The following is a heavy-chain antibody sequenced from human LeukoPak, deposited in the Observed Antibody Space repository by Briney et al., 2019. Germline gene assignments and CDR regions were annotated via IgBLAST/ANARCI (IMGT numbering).Heavy chain of an antibody. CDR2: IWYDGSNK. Sequence: GGSLRLSCAASGFTFSSYGTHWVRQAPGKGLEWVAVIWYDGSNKYYADSVKGRFTISRDNSKNTLYLQMNSLRAEDTAVYYCARERAGDCSGGSCYSGSFDYWGQGTLVTVSS. V-gene: IGHV3-33*01. J-gene: IGHJ4*02. CDR3: ARERAGDCSGGSCYSGSFDY. D-gene: IGHD2-15*01. CDR1: GFTFSSYG.